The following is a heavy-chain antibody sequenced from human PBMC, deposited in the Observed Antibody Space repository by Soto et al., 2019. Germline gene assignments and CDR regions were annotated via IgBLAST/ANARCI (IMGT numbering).Heavy chain of an antibody. V-gene: IGHV3-23*01. J-gene: IGHJ3*02. CDR2: ILVGGST. Sequence: GGSLRLSCAASGFTCSSYDMSWVRQAPGKGLEWVSTILVGGSTHYPDSVKGRFTISRDNSKNTAFLQMNSLTAGDTAVYYCAKATATGGGAFDICGQGTVVTVSS. CDR3: AKATATGGGAFDI. D-gene: IGHD2-8*02. CDR1: GFTCSSYD.